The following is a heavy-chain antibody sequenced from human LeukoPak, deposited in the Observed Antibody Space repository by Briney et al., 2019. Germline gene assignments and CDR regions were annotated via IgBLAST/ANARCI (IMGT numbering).Heavy chain of an antibody. V-gene: IGHV1-18*01. J-gene: IGHJ4*02. CDR3: ASRKLGNDY. CDR2: ISGYNANA. D-gene: IGHD7-27*01. CDR1: GYTFTSYG. Sequence: GASVKVSCKASGYTFTSYGITWVRQAPGQGLEWMGWISGYNANANYAENLQGRVTMTTDTSTSTVYMELRSLRSDDTAVYYCASRKLGNDYWGQGTLVTVSS.